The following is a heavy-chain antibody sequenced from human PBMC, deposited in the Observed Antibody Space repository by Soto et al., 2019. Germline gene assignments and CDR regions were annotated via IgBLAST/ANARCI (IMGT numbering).Heavy chain of an antibody. CDR1: GGSISSGSW. V-gene: IGHV4-4*02. CDR2: IYHSGST. CDR3: ARDGGYFDY. Sequence: PSETLSLTCPVSGGSISSGSWWSWVRQPPGKGLEWIGEIYHSGSTNYKPSLKSRVTISVDKSKNQFSLKLNSVTAADTAVYYCARDGGYFDYWGQGTLVTVSS. J-gene: IGHJ4*02.